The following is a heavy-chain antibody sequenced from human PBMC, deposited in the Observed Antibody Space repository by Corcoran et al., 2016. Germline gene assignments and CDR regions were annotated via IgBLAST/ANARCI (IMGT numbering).Heavy chain of an antibody. CDR1: GFSLTSSGVR. Sequence: QVTLKESGPALVKPTQTLTLTCTFSGFSLTSSGVRVNWIRQPPGKALEWLARIDWDDDKFYSTSLKPRLTISKDTSKNQVVLTMTNMDPVDTATYYCARGSGYRDGMDAWGQGTTVTVSS. J-gene: IGHJ6*02. CDR3: ARGSGYRDGMDA. CDR2: IDWDDDK. V-gene: IGHV2-70*04. D-gene: IGHD5-18*01.